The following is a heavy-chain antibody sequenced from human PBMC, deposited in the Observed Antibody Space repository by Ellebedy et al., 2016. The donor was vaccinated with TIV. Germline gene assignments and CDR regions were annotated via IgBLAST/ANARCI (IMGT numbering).Heavy chain of an antibody. Sequence: GGSLRLSCAASGFTFSSYAMHWVRQAPGKGLEWVAVISYDGSNKYYADSVKGRFTISRDNSKNTLYLQMNSLRAEDTAVYYCTPSSGSYYFDYWGQGTLVTVSS. CDR3: TPSSGSYYFDY. J-gene: IGHJ4*02. V-gene: IGHV3-30*04. CDR1: GFTFSSYA. D-gene: IGHD1-26*01. CDR2: ISYDGSNK.